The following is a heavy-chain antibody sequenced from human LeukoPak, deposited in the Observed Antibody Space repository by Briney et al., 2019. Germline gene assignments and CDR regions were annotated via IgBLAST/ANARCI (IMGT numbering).Heavy chain of an antibody. D-gene: IGHD4-17*01. Sequence: SVKVSCKASGGTFSSYAISWVRQAPGQGLEWMGGIIPIFGTANYAQKFQGRVTITADESTSTAYMELSSLRSEDTAVYYCARGPFHGDYPLDAAFDIWGQGTMVTVSS. V-gene: IGHV1-69*13. J-gene: IGHJ3*02. CDR1: GGTFSSYA. CDR3: ARGPFHGDYPLDAAFDI. CDR2: IIPIFGTA.